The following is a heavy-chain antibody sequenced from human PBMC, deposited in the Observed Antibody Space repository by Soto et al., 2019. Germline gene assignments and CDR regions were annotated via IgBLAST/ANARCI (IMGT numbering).Heavy chain of an antibody. Sequence: GASAKVSCKASGYTIDSYGIRWVRQAPGQGLEWMGWISAYNGNTNYAQKLQGRVTMTTDTSTSTAYMELRSLRSDDTAVYYCARSRVRWSYYDSSGYYSPQGPHDAFDIWGQGTMVTVSS. D-gene: IGHD3-22*01. CDR1: GYTIDSYG. CDR2: ISAYNGNT. V-gene: IGHV1-18*01. J-gene: IGHJ3*02. CDR3: ARSRVRWSYYDSSGYYSPQGPHDAFDI.